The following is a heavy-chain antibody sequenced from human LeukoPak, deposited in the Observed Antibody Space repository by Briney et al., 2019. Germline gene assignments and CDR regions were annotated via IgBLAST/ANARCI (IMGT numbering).Heavy chain of an antibody. V-gene: IGHV3-74*01. CDR3: AKHLRFQRYNPFDY. CDR1: GFTFSSYW. CDR2: INSDGSST. Sequence: GGSLRLSCAASGFTFSSYWMHWVRQAPGKGLVWVSRINSDGSSTSYADSVRGRFSISRDNAKNTLYLQMNSLRAEDTAVYYCAKHLRFQRYNPFDYWGQGTLVTVSS. J-gene: IGHJ4*02. D-gene: IGHD1-14*01.